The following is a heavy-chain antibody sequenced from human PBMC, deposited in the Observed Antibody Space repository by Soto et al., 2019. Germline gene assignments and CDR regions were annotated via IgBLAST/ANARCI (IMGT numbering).Heavy chain of an antibody. D-gene: IGHD3-3*01. CDR2: IYYSGST. CDR3: ARGPSEYYYYGMDV. Sequence: SEALSLTCTVSGVSISRYYWSWIRQPPGKGLEWIGYIYYSGSTNYNPSLKSRVTIPVDTSKNQFSLKLSSVTAADTAVYYCARGPSEYYYYGMDVWGQGTTVTVSS. CDR1: GVSISRYY. J-gene: IGHJ6*02. V-gene: IGHV4-59*01.